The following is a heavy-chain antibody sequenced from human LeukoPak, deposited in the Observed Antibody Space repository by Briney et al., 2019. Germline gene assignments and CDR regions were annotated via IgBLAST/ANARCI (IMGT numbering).Heavy chain of an antibody. V-gene: IGHV4-39*01. Sequence: PSETLSLTCTVSGGSISSSTYFWGWIRQPPGKGLEWIGSIYYSGSIYYNPSLKSRVTISVATSKNQFSLKLSSVTAADTAVYYCASHDFWSGHYFDYWGQGTLVTVSS. CDR3: ASHDFWSGHYFDY. CDR2: IYYSGSI. J-gene: IGHJ4*02. D-gene: IGHD3-3*01. CDR1: GGSISSSTYF.